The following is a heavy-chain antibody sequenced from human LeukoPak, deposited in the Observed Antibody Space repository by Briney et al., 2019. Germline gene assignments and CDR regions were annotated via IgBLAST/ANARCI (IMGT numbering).Heavy chain of an antibody. CDR3: AGSSSTSRDGLGY. D-gene: IGHD2-2*01. CDR1: GGSFSGYY. Sequence: SETLSLTCAVYGGSFSGYYWSWIRQPPGKGLXXXXEINHSGSTNYNPSLKSRVTISVDTSKNQFSLKLSSVTAADTAVYYCAGSSSTSRDGLGYWGQGTLVAVSS. CDR2: INHSGST. J-gene: IGHJ4*02. V-gene: IGHV4-34*01.